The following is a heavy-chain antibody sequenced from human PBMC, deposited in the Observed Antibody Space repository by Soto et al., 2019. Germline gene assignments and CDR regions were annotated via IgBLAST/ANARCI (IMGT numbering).Heavy chain of an antibody. CDR2: IGFDGNNI. Sequence: QVQLVESGGGVVQPGRSLRLSCAGSGFMFGDHGMHWVRQAPGKGLEWVAVIGFDGNNIYYADSVKGRFIISRDNYKSTLYLTMNSMSHENTAVYYCANNPDDISSGHWGQGTLVTVSS. CDR3: ANNPDDISSGH. D-gene: IGHD6-6*01. J-gene: IGHJ1*01. V-gene: IGHV3-33*08. CDR1: GFMFGDHG.